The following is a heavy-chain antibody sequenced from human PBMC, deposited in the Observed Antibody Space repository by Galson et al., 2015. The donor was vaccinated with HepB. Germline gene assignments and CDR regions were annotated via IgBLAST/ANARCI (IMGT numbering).Heavy chain of an antibody. CDR1: GFTFSSYS. D-gene: IGHD6-13*01. Sequence: SLRLSCAASGFTFSSYSPNWVRQAPGKGLEWVASISSSSNYIYYAESLKGRFTISRDNAKNSLYLQMNSLRAEDTAVYYCARRDSSSWYVVDAYWGQGTLVTVSS. V-gene: IGHV3-21*01. CDR2: ISSSSNYI. CDR3: ARRDSSSWYVVDAY. J-gene: IGHJ4*02.